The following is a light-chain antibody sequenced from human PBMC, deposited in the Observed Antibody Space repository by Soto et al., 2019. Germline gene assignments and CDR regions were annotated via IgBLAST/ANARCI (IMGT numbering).Light chain of an antibody. Sequence: EIVLTQSPGTLSLSPSERATLSCSASQSVSSSYLAWYQQKPGQAPRLLIYGASTRATGIPARFSGSGSGTEFTLTISSLQSEDFAVYYCQQYNNWPPITFGQGTRLEIK. J-gene: IGKJ5*01. CDR2: GAS. CDR1: QSVSSSY. CDR3: QQYNNWPPIT. V-gene: IGKV3-15*01.